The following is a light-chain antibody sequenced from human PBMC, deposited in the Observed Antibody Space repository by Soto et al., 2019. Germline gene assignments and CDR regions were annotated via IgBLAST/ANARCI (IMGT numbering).Light chain of an antibody. Sequence: QSVLTRPPSVSGAPGQRVTISCTGSSSNIGAGYDVHWYQQLPGTAPKLLIYGDTNRPSGVPDRFSGSKSGTSASLAITGLQAEDEADYYCQSYDRSLSGSWVFGGGTKLTVL. V-gene: IGLV1-40*01. CDR3: QSYDRSLSGSWV. CDR2: GDT. CDR1: SSNIGAGYD. J-gene: IGLJ3*02.